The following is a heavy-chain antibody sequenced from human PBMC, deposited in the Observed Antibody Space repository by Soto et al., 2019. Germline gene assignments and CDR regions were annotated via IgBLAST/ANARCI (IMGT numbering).Heavy chain of an antibody. CDR1: GGSISSGDYY. D-gene: IGHD2-8*01. Sequence: PSETLSLTCTVSGGSISSGDYYWSWIRQPPGKGLEWIGYIYYSGSAYYNPSLKSRVTISVDTSKNQFSLKLSSVTAADTAVYYCARENFIVPYYYYGMDVWGQGTTVTVSS. CDR2: IYYSGSA. CDR3: ARENFIVPYYYYGMDV. V-gene: IGHV4-30-4*01. J-gene: IGHJ6*02.